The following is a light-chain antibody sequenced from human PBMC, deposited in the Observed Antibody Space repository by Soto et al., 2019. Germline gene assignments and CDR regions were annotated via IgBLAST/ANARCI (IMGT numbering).Light chain of an antibody. Sequence: DIQMTQSPSSLSASVGDRVTITCEASEDISNYLNCYQQKPGKAPKLLIYDASNLETGVPSRFSGSGSGTDFTFTISSLQPEDIATYYCQQYDNLPITFGQGTRLEI. CDR1: EDISNY. V-gene: IGKV1-33*01. J-gene: IGKJ5*01. CDR2: DAS. CDR3: QQYDNLPIT.